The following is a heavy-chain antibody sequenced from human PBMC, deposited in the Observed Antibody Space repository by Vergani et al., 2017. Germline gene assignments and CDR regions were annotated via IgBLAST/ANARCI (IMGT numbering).Heavy chain of an antibody. CDR1: GFTFSSYA. CDR2: ISGSGGST. D-gene: IGHD4-17*01. V-gene: IGHV3-23*01. J-gene: IGHJ4*02. CDR3: GPETGVYEYGDYVPTRR. Sequence: EVQLLESGGGLVQPGGSLRLSCAASGFTFSSYAMSWVRQAPGKGLEWVSAISGSGGSTYYADSVKGRFTISRDNSKNTLYLQMNSLRAEDTAVYYCGPETGVYEYGDYVPTRRRGQGTLVTVSS.